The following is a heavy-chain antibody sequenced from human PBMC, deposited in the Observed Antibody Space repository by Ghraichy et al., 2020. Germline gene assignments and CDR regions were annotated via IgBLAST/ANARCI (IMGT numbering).Heavy chain of an antibody. D-gene: IGHD3-22*01. CDR3: ATFPPRRRYYDRPRSFDY. V-gene: IGHV4-4*02. J-gene: IGHJ4*01. CDR2: IYHSGTT. Sequence: SETLSLTCAVSGGSISSSNWWSGVRQPPGKGLEWIGEIYHSGTTNYTQSLKSRVTISVDKSKNQFSLKLSSVTAADTAVYYCATFPPRRRYYDRPRSFDYWGQGTLVTVSS. CDR1: GGSISSSNW.